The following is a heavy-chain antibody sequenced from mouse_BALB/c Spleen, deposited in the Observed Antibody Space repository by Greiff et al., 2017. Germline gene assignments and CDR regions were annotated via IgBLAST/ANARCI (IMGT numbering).Heavy chain of an antibody. CDR1: GYAFSSYW. V-gene: IGHV1-80*01. CDR3: ARSATVVGFDY. CDR2: IYPGDGDT. J-gene: IGHJ2*01. D-gene: IGHD1-1*01. Sequence: VQLQQSGAELVRPGSSVKISCKASGYAFSSYWMNWVKQRPGQGLEWIGQIYPGDGDTNYNGKFKGKATLTADKSSSTAYMQLSSLTSEDSAVYFCARSATVVGFDYWGQGTTLTVSS.